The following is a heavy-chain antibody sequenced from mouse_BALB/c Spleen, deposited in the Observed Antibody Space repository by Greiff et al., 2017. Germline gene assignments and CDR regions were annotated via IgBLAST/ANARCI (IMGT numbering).Heavy chain of an antibody. CDR2: IRNKANGYTT. CDR1: GFTFTDYY. J-gene: IGHJ3*01. CDR3: ARGSYWMAY. V-gene: IGHV7-3*02. Sequence: EVQLVESGGGLVQPGGSLRLSCATSGFTFTDYYMSWVRQPPGKALEWLGFIRNKANGYTTEYSASVKGRFTISRDNSQSILYLQMNTLRAEDSATYYCARGSYWMAYWGQGTLVTVSA.